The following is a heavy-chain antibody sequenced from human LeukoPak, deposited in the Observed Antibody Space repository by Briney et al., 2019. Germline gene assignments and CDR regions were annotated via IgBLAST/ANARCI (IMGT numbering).Heavy chain of an antibody. V-gene: IGHV3-7*01. Sequence: GGSLRLSCAASGFTFSTYWMSWVRQAPGKGLEWVANIKQDGSEKSYVDSVKGRFTISRDNAKNSLYLQMNSLRAEDTAVYYCARDVYCSGGRCSDYDYWGQGTLVTVSS. J-gene: IGHJ4*02. CDR2: IKQDGSEK. D-gene: IGHD2-15*01. CDR1: GFTFSTYW. CDR3: ARDVYCSGGRCSDYDY.